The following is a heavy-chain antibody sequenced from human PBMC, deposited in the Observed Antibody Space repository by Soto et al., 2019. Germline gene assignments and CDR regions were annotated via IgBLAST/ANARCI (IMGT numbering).Heavy chain of an antibody. CDR1: GGSFSGYY. CDR2: INHSGST. D-gene: IGHD6-6*01. J-gene: IGHJ6*02. Sequence: SETLSLTCAVYGGSFSGYYWSWIRQPPGKGLEWIGDINHSGSTTYNPSLKSRVTISVDRSKNQFSLKLSSVTAADTAVYYCARGAAREHYYNYYGMDAWGQGTTVTVSS. CDR3: ARGAAREHYYNYYGMDA. V-gene: IGHV4-34*01.